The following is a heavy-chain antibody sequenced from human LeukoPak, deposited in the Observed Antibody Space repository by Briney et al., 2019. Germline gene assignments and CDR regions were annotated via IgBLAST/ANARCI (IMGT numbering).Heavy chain of an antibody. D-gene: IGHD3-3*01. J-gene: IGHJ4*02. V-gene: IGHV1-2*02. Sequence: ASVKVSCEASGYTFTGYDMHWVRQAPGPRLEGMGWINPTSGVANYAQKFQGRVTITRDTSISTAYMELSRLRSDDTAVYYCARSGSGYFTTYDYWGQGTLVTVSS. CDR2: INPTSGVA. CDR1: GYTFTGYD. CDR3: ARSGSGYFTTYDY.